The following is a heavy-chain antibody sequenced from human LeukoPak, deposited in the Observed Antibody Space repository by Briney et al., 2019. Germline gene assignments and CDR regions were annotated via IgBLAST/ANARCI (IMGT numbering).Heavy chain of an antibody. J-gene: IGHJ4*02. CDR1: GGSISSSSYY. Sequence: NPSETLSLTCTVSGGSISSSSYYWGWIRQPPGKGLEWIGSIYYSGSTYYNPSLKSRVTISVDTSKNRFSLKLSSVTAADTAVYYSARELPHYCGSGSYFRGQFDYWGQGTLVTVSS. CDR2: IYYSGST. D-gene: IGHD3-10*01. V-gene: IGHV4-39*07. CDR3: ARELPHYCGSGSYFRGQFDY.